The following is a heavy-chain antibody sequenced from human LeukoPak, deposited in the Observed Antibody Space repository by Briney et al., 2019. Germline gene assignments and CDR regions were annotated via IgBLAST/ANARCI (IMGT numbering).Heavy chain of an antibody. CDR3: AKFRWGYGSGIYVYDEYAFDI. J-gene: IGHJ3*02. D-gene: IGHD3-10*01. Sequence: GRSLSLSCAASGFTFSSYGMHWVRQAPGKGLEWVAVISYDGSNKYYADSVKGRFTISRDNSKNTLYLQMNSLRAEDTAVYYCAKFRWGYGSGIYVYDEYAFDIWGQGTMVTVSS. CDR1: GFTFSSYG. V-gene: IGHV3-30*18. CDR2: ISYDGSNK.